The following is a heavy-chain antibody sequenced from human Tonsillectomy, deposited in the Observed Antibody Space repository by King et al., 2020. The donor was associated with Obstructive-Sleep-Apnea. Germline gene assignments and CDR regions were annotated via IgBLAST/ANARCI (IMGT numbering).Heavy chain of an antibody. V-gene: IGHV3-7*03. D-gene: IGHD3/OR15-3a*01. J-gene: IGHJ4*02. Sequence: VQLVESGGGLVQPGGSLRLSWAASGFTFSSYWMSWFRQASGRGLEWVANIRKDGTEKYYVDSVKGRFSISRDNAKGSLYLQMNSLRAEDTAVYYCARAAPSWTDFDYWGQGTLVTVSS. CDR1: GFTFSSYW. CDR3: ARAAPSWTDFDY. CDR2: IRKDGTEK.